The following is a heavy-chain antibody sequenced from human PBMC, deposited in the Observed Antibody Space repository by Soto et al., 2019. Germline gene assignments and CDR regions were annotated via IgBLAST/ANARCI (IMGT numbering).Heavy chain of an antibody. D-gene: IGHD3-22*01. CDR3: ARGLLKYYDSSGYYPFDY. CDR1: GGTFSSYA. CDR2: IIPIFGTA. V-gene: IGHV1-69*13. Sequence: ASVKVSCKASGGTFSSYAISWVRQAPGQGIEWMGGIIPIFGTANYAQKFRGRVTITADESTSTAYMELSSLKSEDTAVNYCARGLLKYYDSSGYYPFDYWGQGTLVTVSS. J-gene: IGHJ4*02.